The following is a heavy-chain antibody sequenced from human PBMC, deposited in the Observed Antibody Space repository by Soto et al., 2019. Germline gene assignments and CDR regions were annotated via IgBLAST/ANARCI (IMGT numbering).Heavy chain of an antibody. V-gene: IGHV1-24*01. CDR2: FDPEDGET. J-gene: IGHJ3*02. CDR3: ARETHYYDSSGYMGFDAFDI. Sequence: ASVKVSCKVSGYTLTELSMHWVRQAPGKGLEWMGNFDPEDGETIYAQKFQGRVTMTEDTSTDTAYMELSSLRSEDTAVYYCARETHYYDSSGYMGFDAFDIWGQGTMVTVSS. CDR1: GYTLTELS. D-gene: IGHD3-22*01.